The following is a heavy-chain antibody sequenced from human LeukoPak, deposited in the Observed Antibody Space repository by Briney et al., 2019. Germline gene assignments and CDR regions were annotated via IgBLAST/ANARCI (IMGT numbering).Heavy chain of an antibody. J-gene: IGHJ4*02. CDR1: GGTFISYA. CDR3: ARVGGGSSGYSFPFDY. D-gene: IGHD3-22*01. Sequence: ASVKVSCKASGGTFISYAISWVRQAPGQGLEWMGGIIPIFGTANYAQKFQGRVTITTDESTSTAYMELSSLRSEDTAVYYCARVGGGSSGYSFPFDYWGQGTLVTVSS. V-gene: IGHV1-69*05. CDR2: IIPIFGTA.